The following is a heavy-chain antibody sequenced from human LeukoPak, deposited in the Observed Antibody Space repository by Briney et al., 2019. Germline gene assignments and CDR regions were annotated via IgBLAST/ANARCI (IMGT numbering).Heavy chain of an antibody. CDR3: AKDGGLWVSAHWGDS. Sequence: GGSLRLSCAATGFTFSSYTMSWVRQAPGKGLEWVSTITTSDGNTYYADSVKGRFTVSRDNSKNTLFLQMNSLRAEDTAVYYCAKDGGLWVSAHWGDSWGRGTLVTVSS. D-gene: IGHD7-27*01. V-gene: IGHV3-23*01. CDR2: ITTSDGNT. CDR1: GFTFSSYT. J-gene: IGHJ4*02.